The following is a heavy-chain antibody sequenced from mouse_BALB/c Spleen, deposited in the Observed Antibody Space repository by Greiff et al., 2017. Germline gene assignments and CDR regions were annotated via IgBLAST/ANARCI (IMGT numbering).Heavy chain of an antibody. D-gene: IGHD2-1*01. Sequence: QVQLKESGAELAKPGASVKMSCKASGYTFTSYWMHWVKQRPGQGLEWIGYINPSTGYTEYNQKFKDKATLTADKSSSTAYMQLSSLTSEDSAVYYCARSGVYYGNYAWFAYWGQGTLVTVSA. CDR1: GYTFTSYW. V-gene: IGHV1-7*01. J-gene: IGHJ3*01. CDR2: INPSTGYT. CDR3: ARSGVYYGNYAWFAY.